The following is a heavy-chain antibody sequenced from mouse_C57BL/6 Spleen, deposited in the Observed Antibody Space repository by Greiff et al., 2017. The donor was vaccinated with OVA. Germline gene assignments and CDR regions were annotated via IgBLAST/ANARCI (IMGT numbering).Heavy chain of an antibody. J-gene: IGHJ2*01. CDR3: ARYGDYDFDY. V-gene: IGHV7-3*01. Sequence: EVKLVESGGGLVQPGGSLSLSCAASGFTFTDYYMSWVRQTPGKALEWLGFIRNKANGYTTEYSASVKGRFTISRDNSQSILYLQMNALRAEDSATYYCARYGDYDFDYWGQGTTLTVSS. CDR2: IRNKANGYTT. CDR1: GFTFTDYY. D-gene: IGHD2-4*01.